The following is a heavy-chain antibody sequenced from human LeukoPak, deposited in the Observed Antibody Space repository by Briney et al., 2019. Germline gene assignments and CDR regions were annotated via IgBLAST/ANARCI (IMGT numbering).Heavy chain of an antibody. J-gene: IGHJ4*02. V-gene: IGHV4-59*01. CDR2: IYYSGST. CDR1: GGSISSYY. CDR3: ARDWDNYYGSGVFDY. Sequence: PSETLSLTCTVSGGSISSYYWSWIRQPPGKGLEWIGYIYYSGSTNYNPSLKSRVTISVDTSKNQFSLKLSSVTAAGTAVYYCARDWDNYYGSGVFDYWGQGTLVTVSS. D-gene: IGHD3-10*01.